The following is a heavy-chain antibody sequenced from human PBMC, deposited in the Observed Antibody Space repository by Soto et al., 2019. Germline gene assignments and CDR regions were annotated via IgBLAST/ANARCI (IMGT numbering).Heavy chain of an antibody. CDR2: IYYSGST. V-gene: IGHV4-39*01. Sequence: SETLSLTCTVSGGSISSSSYYWGWIRQPPGKGLEWIGSIYYSGSTYYNPSLKSRVTISVDTSKNQFSLKLSSVTAADTAVYYCGSPKDDYGDDRPLIFDYGGQETLVTVSS. J-gene: IGHJ4*02. D-gene: IGHD4-17*01. CDR3: GSPKDDYGDDRPLIFDY. CDR1: GGSISSSSYY.